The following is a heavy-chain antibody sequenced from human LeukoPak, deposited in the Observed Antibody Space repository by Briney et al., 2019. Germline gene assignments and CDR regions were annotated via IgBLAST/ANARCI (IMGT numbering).Heavy chain of an antibody. D-gene: IGHD4-17*01. Sequence: GGSLRLSCAASGFTFSSYSMNWVRQAPGKGLEWVSSISSSSSYIYYADSVKGRFTISRDNAKNSLYLQMNSLRAEDTAVYYCARGVYGTVTTGWGAFDIWGQGTMVTVSS. J-gene: IGHJ3*02. CDR1: GFTFSSYS. V-gene: IGHV3-21*01. CDR2: ISSSSSYI. CDR3: ARGVYGTVTTGWGAFDI.